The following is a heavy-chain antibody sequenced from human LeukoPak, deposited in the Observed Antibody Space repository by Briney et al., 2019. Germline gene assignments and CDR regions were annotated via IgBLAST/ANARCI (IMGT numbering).Heavy chain of an antibody. CDR2: ISGSGGST. D-gene: IGHD3-10*01. Sequence: GGSLRLSCAASGFAFSSYAMSWVRQAPGKGLEWVSAISGSGGSTYYADSVKGRFTISRDNSKNTLYLQVNSLRAEDTAVYYCAKVLQAAVPWFGEPYYYGMDVWGQGTTVTVSS. CDR3: AKVLQAAVPWFGEPYYYGMDV. V-gene: IGHV3-23*01. J-gene: IGHJ6*02. CDR1: GFAFSSYA.